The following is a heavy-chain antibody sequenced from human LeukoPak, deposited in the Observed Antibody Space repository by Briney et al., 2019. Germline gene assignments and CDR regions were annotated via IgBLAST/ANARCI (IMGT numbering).Heavy chain of an antibody. D-gene: IGHD2-15*01. V-gene: IGHV3-23*01. Sequence: PGGSLRLSCAASGFTFSSYAMSWARQAPGKGLEWVSAISGSGGSTYYADSVKGRFTISRDNSKNTLYLQMNSLRAEDTAVYYCAKVDKGYCSGGSCYVDYWGQGTLVTVSS. CDR1: GFTFSSYA. CDR3: AKVDKGYCSGGSCYVDY. CDR2: ISGSGGST. J-gene: IGHJ4*02.